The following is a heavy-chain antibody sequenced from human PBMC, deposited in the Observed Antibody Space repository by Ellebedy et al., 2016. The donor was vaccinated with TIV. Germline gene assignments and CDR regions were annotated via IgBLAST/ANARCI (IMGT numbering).Heavy chain of an antibody. Sequence: GESLKISXAASGFTFSSYWMHWVRQAPGKGLVWVSRINSDGSSTSYADSVKGRFTISRDNAKNTLYLQMNSLRAEDTAVYYCARDHGDYVRGMDYWGQGTLVTVSS. CDR2: INSDGSST. CDR3: ARDHGDYVRGMDY. V-gene: IGHV3-74*01. J-gene: IGHJ4*02. CDR1: GFTFSSYW. D-gene: IGHD3-16*01.